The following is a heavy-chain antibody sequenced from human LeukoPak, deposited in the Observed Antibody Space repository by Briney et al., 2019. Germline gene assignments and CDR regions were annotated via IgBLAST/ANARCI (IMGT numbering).Heavy chain of an antibody. D-gene: IGHD1-26*01. CDR2: ISAYNGNT. CDR1: GYTFTSYG. V-gene: IGHV1-18*01. CDR3: ARERRSYQWELLPLDY. Sequence: GASVKVSCKASGYTFTSYGISWVRQAPGQGLEWMGWISAYNGNTNYAQKLQGRVTMTTDTSTSTAYMELRSLRSDDTAVYYCARERRSYQWELLPLDYWGQGTLVTVSS. J-gene: IGHJ4*02.